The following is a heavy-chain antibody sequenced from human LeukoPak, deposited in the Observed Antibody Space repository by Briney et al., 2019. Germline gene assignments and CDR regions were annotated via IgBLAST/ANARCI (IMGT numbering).Heavy chain of an antibody. V-gene: IGHV1-69*01. CDR1: GGTFSSYA. J-gene: IGHJ6*03. Sequence: SVKVSCKASGGTFSSYAISWVRQAPGQGLEWMGGIIPIFGTANYAQKFQGRVTITADESTSTAYMELSSLRSEDTAMYYCARGPAYSSGWYGDYYYYVDVWGKGTTVTVSS. D-gene: IGHD6-19*01. CDR3: ARGPAYSSGWYGDYYYYVDV. CDR2: IIPIFGTA.